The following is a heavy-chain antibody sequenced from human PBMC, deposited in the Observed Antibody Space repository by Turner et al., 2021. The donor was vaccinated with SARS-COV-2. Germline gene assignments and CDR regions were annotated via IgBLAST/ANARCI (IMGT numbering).Heavy chain of an antibody. J-gene: IGHJ3*02. CDR1: AITFSSHG. CDR3: ARLDDSGHWGAFDI. D-gene: IGHD3-22*01. V-gene: IGHV3-33*01. CDR2: IWNDGSQK. Sequence: QVQLVESGGGVVQPGRSLRLSCAASAITFSSHGMRWDRQAPGKGVEGVAVIWNDGSQKYYADSVKGRFTISRDNSKNMVYLQMNSLRAEDTAVYYCARLDDSGHWGAFDIWGQGTMVTVSS.